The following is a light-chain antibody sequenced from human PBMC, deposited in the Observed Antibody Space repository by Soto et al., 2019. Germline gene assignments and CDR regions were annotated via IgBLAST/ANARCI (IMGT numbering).Light chain of an antibody. CDR1: QSVSGY. CDR3: QQYGSSPFT. J-gene: IGKJ3*01. Sequence: EIVLTQSPATLSLSPGETATLSCRASQSVSGYIGWYQQKPGQAPRLLIYADSNRATGIPARFSGSGSGTDFTLTISSLEPEDFAVYYCQQYGSSPFTFGPGTKVDIK. CDR2: ADS. V-gene: IGKV3-11*01.